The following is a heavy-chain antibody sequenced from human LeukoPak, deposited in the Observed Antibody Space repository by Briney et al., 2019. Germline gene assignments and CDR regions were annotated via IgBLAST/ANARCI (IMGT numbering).Heavy chain of an antibody. D-gene: IGHD3-3*01. CDR1: GXXISSYY. Sequence: PSETLSLXXXXSGXXISSYYWSWIRQPPGKGLEWIGYIYYSGSTNYNPSLKSRVTISVDTSKNQFSLKLSSVTAADTAVYYCARFYTIFGVVTPYYFDYWGQGALVTVSS. CDR2: IYYSGST. V-gene: IGHV4-59*01. CDR3: ARFYTIFGVVTPYYFDY. J-gene: IGHJ4*02.